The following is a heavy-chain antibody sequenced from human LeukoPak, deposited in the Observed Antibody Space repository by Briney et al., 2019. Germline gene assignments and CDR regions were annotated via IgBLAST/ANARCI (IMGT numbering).Heavy chain of an antibody. CDR2: IYYSGST. D-gene: IGHD3-3*01. V-gene: IGHV4-39*01. Sequence: SETLSLTCTVSGGSISSSSYYWGWIRQPPGKGLEWIGSIYYSGSTYYNPSLESRVTISVDTSKNQFSLKLSSVTAADTAVYYCASVVTILYYYYYMDVWGKGTTVTVSS. CDR3: ASVVTILYYYYYMDV. CDR1: GGSISSSSYY. J-gene: IGHJ6*03.